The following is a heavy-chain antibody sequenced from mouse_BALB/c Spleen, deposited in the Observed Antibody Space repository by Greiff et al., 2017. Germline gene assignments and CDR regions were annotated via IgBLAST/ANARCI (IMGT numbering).Heavy chain of an antibody. Sequence: EVKLMESGPGLVKPSQSLSLTCSVTGYSITSCYYWNWIRQCPRNKLEWRGYISYDGSNNYNPSLKNRTSLTRDTSKNQFFLKMNSVTTEDTATYYCARGGGLCAMDYWGQGTSVTVSS. CDR3: ARGGGLCAMDY. CDR2: ISYDGSN. D-gene: IGHD6-1*01. J-gene: IGHJ4*01. V-gene: IGHV3-6*02. CDR1: GYSITSCYY.